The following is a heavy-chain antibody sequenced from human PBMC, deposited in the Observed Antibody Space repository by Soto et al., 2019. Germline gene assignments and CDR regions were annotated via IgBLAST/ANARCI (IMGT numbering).Heavy chain of an antibody. CDR3: VRAAVVVPAAAPGYFDC. J-gene: IGHJ4*02. CDR1: GGSISSNS. CDR2: ISYSGST. Sequence: LSLTCSVSGGSISSNSWSWIRQPPGKGLEWIGYISYSGSTNYNLSLMSRLTISIDTSKNQFPLKLSSVTAADTAVYYCVRAAVVVPAAAPGYFDCWGQGTLVTVSS. D-gene: IGHD2-2*01. V-gene: IGHV4-59*13.